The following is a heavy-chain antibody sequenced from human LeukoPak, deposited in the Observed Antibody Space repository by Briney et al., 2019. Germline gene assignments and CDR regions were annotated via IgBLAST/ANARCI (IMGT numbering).Heavy chain of an antibody. CDR1: GFTFSSYA. J-gene: IGHJ4*02. Sequence: GGSLLLSGAASGFTFSSYAMGWVRQAPGKGLEWVSVISSSGSNTYYADSVKGRFSISRDNSKNTLYLQMTNLRAEDTAVYYCAREASILDYWGQGALVTVSS. CDR3: AREASILDY. V-gene: IGHV3-23*01. CDR2: ISSSGSNT.